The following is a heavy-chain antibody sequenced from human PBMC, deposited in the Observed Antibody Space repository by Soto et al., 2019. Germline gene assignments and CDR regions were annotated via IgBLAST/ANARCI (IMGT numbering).Heavy chain of an antibody. Sequence: GGSLRLSSAASGFTFSSYAMSWVRQAPGKGLEWVSAISGSGGSTYYANSVKGRFTTSRDTSKNTLYLQMNSLRAEDPAVYYCANAHDCGGYGARLDYWGQGTLVTVSS. J-gene: IGHJ4*02. CDR3: ANAHDCGGYGARLDY. CDR2: ISGSGGST. CDR1: GFTFSSYA. D-gene: IGHD5-18*01. V-gene: IGHV3-23*01.